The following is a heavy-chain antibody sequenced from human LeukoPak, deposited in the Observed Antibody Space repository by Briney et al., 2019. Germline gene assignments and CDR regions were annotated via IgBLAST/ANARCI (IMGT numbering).Heavy chain of an antibody. V-gene: IGHV4-59*01. CDR3: ATLGVRFGERWFDP. D-gene: IGHD3-10*01. CDR1: GGSISSYY. J-gene: IGHJ5*02. Sequence: SETLSLTCTVSGGSISSYYWSWVRQPPGKGLEWIGYIYYSGSTNYNPSLKSRVTVSVDTSKNQFSLKLSSVTAADTAVYYCATLGVRFGERWFDPWGQGPWSPSPQ. CDR2: IYYSGST.